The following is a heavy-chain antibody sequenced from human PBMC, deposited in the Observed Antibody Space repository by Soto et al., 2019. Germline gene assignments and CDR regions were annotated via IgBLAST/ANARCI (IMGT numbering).Heavy chain of an antibody. Sequence: GSLRLSCAASGSTFSSYSMNWVRQAPGKGLEWVSYIISSGSTTHYADSVKGRFSLSRDISKNTLHLQMSSLRVEDTAVYYCVREPRYCSGGSCSITGDAFDIWGQGTMVTVSS. V-gene: IGHV3-48*04. CDR2: IISSGSTT. J-gene: IGHJ3*02. CDR3: VREPRYCSGGSCSITGDAFDI. D-gene: IGHD2-15*01. CDR1: GSTFSSYS.